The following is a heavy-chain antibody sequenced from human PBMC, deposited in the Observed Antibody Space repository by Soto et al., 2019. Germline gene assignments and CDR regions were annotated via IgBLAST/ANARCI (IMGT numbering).Heavy chain of an antibody. D-gene: IGHD6-19*01. V-gene: IGHV1-69*01. CDR2: IIPIFGTA. J-gene: IGHJ6*02. Sequence: QVQLVQSGAEVKKPGSSVKVSCKASGGTFSSYAISWVRQAPGQGLEWMGGIIPIFGTANYAQKFQGRVTITADESTSTAYMELSSLRSEDKAVYYCARDSSGQLTRYYYYYYGMDVWGQGTTVTVSS. CDR3: ARDSSGQLTRYYYYYYGMDV. CDR1: GGTFSSYA.